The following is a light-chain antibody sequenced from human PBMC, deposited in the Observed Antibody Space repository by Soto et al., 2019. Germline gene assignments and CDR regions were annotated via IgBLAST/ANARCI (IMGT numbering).Light chain of an antibody. V-gene: IGKV3-15*01. CDR2: GVS. Sequence: ERIMTQSPATLSVSPGESASLSCRASQSVSSNLAWYQQKPGQAPRLLIYGVSTRATGIPARFSGSGSGTDFTLTISDVEPEDFAVYYCHQRQSWPRTFGQGTKVDIK. CDR1: QSVSSN. J-gene: IGKJ1*01. CDR3: HQRQSWPRT.